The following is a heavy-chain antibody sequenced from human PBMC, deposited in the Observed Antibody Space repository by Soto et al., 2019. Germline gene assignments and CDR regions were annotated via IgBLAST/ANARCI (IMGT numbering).Heavy chain of an antibody. CDR2: ISASGTTT. V-gene: IGHV3-23*01. CDR1: GFSFSTYS. J-gene: IGHJ6*02. D-gene: IGHD3-3*01. Sequence: GGSLRLSCAASGFSFSTYSVAWVRQAPGKGLEWVSSISASGTTTVYADSVKGRFTISRDNSNNILYLQMNNLRPDDTAKYYCAEDVVSGNPLVYFYYGLDVWGQGTTVTV. CDR3: AEDVVSGNPLVYFYYGLDV.